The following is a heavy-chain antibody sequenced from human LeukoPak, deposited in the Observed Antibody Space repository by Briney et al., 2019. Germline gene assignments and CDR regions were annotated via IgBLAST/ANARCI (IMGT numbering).Heavy chain of an antibody. CDR1: GFSFGSYS. V-gene: IGHV3-48*04. CDR3: ARNLDV. J-gene: IGHJ6*02. CDR2: VGIISDTV. Sequence: GGSLRLSCAASGFSFGSYSMNWVRQAPGKGLEWISFVGIISDTVYYADSVKGRFTISRDNAQNSLYLQMDSLRAEDTAVYYCARNLDVWGHGTTVTVSS.